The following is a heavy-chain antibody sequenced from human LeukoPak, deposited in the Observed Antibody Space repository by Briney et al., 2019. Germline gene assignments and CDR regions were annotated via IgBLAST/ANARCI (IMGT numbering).Heavy chain of an antibody. CDR1: GFTFGDHA. V-gene: IGHV3-49*04. J-gene: IGHJ4*02. CDR3: TRSTYSSTYYVVFDS. Sequence: GGSLRLSCTASGFTFGDHAMSWVRQAPGKGLEWITFIRSKAYGGTAEYAASVRGRFSISRDDSKSIAYLQMNSLKTEGTAMYYCTRSTYSSTYYVVFDSWGQGTLVTVSS. D-gene: IGHD1-26*01. CDR2: IRSKAYGGTA.